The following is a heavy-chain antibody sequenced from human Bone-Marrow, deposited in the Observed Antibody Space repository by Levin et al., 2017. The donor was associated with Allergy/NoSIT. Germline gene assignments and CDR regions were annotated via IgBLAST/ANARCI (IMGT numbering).Heavy chain of an antibody. CDR2: IYYSGST. CDR3: ARGGSSWYGYGMDG. V-gene: IGHV4-59*01. J-gene: IGHJ6*02. Sequence: PSETLSLTCTVSGGSISSYYWSWIRQPPGKGLEWIGYIYYSGSTNYNPSLKSRVTISVDTSKNQFSLKLNSVTAADTAVYYCARGGSSWYGYGMDGWGQGTTVTVSS. CDR1: GGSISSYY. D-gene: IGHD6-13*01.